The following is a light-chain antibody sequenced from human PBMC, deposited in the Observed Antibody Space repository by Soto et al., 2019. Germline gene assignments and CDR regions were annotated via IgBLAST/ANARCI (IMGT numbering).Light chain of an antibody. J-gene: IGKJ4*01. Sequence: IHMTQSPSSLSASVGDRVTITCRASETISHYLNWYQQKAGKAPKLLIYGASKLQSGVPSRFSGSGSGTDFTLTITSLQTEDFATYYCQQSSSTPLTFGGATKVDIK. CDR3: QQSSSTPLT. V-gene: IGKV1-39*01. CDR2: GAS. CDR1: ETISHY.